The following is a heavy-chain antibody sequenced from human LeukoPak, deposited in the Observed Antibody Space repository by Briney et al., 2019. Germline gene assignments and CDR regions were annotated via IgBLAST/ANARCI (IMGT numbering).Heavy chain of an antibody. CDR2: IYSDGRT. CDR3: AKDRDDYLWGSYLGSFDI. CDR1: GFIVSNKY. Sequence: GGSLRLSCAASGFIVSNKYMTWVRQAPGKGLEWVSLIYSDGRTYYADSVRGRCTISRDNSKNTLYLQMNSLRVEDTAVYHCAKDRDDYLWGSYLGSFDIWGLGTMVTVSS. D-gene: IGHD3-16*01. V-gene: IGHV3-53*01. J-gene: IGHJ3*02.